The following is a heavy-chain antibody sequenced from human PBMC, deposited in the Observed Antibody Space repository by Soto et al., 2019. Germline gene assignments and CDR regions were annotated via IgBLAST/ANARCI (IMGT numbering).Heavy chain of an antibody. CDR3: TRDASRDSSARGWFDP. CDR2: MNPGSGDT. J-gene: IGHJ5*02. Sequence: GASVKVSCKASGYSFTNNDVSWVRQATGQGLEWMGWMNPGSGDTGYAQKFQGRVTMTRDISIATAYMELSSLRAEDTAVYYCTRDASRDSSARGWFDPWGPGTLVTVSS. V-gene: IGHV1-8*01. D-gene: IGHD6-13*01. CDR1: GYSFTNND.